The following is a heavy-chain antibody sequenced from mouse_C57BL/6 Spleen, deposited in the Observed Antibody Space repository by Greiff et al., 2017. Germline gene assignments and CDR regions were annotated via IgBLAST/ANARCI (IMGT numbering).Heavy chain of an antibody. CDR1: GYTFTDYE. Sequence: QVQLQQSGAELVRPGASVTLSCTASGYTFTDYEMHWVKQTPVHGLEWIGAIDPETGGTAYNQKFKGKAILTADKSYSTAYMELRSLTSEDSAVYYCTREGDYGSSYGAWWAYWGQGTLVTVSA. D-gene: IGHD1-1*01. CDR2: IDPETGGT. V-gene: IGHV1-15*01. CDR3: TREGDYGSSYGAWWAY. J-gene: IGHJ3*01.